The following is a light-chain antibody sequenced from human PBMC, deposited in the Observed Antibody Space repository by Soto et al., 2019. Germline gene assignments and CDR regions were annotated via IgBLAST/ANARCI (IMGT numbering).Light chain of an antibody. CDR1: QSVSSY. V-gene: IGKV3-11*01. Sequence: EIVLTQSPASLSLAIGERATLSSRASQSVSSYLAWYQQKPGQAPRLLIYDASNRATGIPARFSGSGSGTDFTLTISSLEPEDFAVYYCQQRSNWPPITFGQGTRLEI. J-gene: IGKJ5*01. CDR2: DAS. CDR3: QQRSNWPPIT.